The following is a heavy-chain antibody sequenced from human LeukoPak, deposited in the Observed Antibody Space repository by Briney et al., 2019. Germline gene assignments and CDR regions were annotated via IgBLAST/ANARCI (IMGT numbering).Heavy chain of an antibody. CDR2: IYYSGST. CDR1: GGSISSYY. Sequence: PSETLSLTCTVSGGSISSYYWSWIRQHPGKGLEWIGYIYYSGSTYYNPSLKSRVTISVDTSKNQFSLKLSSVTAADTAVYYCASLRARYNWNYGLDPWGQGTLVTVSS. D-gene: IGHD1-7*01. J-gene: IGHJ5*02. V-gene: IGHV4-59*06. CDR3: ASLRARYNWNYGLDP.